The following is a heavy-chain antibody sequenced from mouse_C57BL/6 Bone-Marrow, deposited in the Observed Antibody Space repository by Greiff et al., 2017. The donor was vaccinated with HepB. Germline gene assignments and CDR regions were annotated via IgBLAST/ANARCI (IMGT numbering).Heavy chain of an antibody. Sequence: VQLQQSGAELVRPGASVKLSCTASGFNIKDDYMHWVKQRPEQGLEWIGWIDPENGDTEYASKFQGKATITADTSSNTAYLQLSSLTSEDTAVYYCTTLITTVVYWYFDGWGTGTTVTVSS. J-gene: IGHJ1*03. D-gene: IGHD1-1*01. V-gene: IGHV14-4*01. CDR3: TTLITTVVYWYFDG. CDR2: IDPENGDT. CDR1: GFNIKDDY.